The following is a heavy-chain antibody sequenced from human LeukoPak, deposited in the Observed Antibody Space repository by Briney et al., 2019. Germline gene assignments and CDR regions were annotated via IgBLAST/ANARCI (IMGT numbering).Heavy chain of an antibody. J-gene: IGHJ3*02. CDR3: ARDLRVVPAAPTPQDAFDI. Sequence: ASVKVSCKASGYTFTSYGISWVRQAPGQGLEWMGWISAYNGNTNYAQKLQGRVTMTTDTSTSTAYMELRSLRSDDTAVYYCARDLRVVPAAPTPQDAFDIWGQGTMVTVPS. V-gene: IGHV1-18*01. CDR1: GYTFTSYG. CDR2: ISAYNGNT. D-gene: IGHD2-2*01.